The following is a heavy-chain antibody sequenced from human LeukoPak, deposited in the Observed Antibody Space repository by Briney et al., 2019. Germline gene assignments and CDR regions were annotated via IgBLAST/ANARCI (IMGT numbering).Heavy chain of an antibody. V-gene: IGHV1-2*02. Sequence: ASVKVSCKASGYTFTGYYMHWVRQAPGQGLEWMGWINPNSGGTNYAQKFQGRVTMTRDTSISTAYMELISLRSDDTAIYYCAKAGRSDYFLRWFDPWGQGTLVTVSS. CDR2: INPNSGGT. CDR3: AKAGRSDYFLRWFDP. J-gene: IGHJ5*02. D-gene: IGHD3-10*01. CDR1: GYTFTGYY.